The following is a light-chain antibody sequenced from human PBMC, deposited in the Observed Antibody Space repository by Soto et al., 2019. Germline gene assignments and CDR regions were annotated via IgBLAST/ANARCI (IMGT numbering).Light chain of an antibody. CDR2: GAS. V-gene: IGKV1-9*01. CDR3: QQLNTSPPWT. Sequence: IQLTQSPSSLSASVGDTITITCRASQDVSSYLAWYQQKPGKAPELLIYGASTLQGGVPSRFSGSGSGTELTLTIISLQPEDFATYYCQQLNTSPPWTFGQGTEVESK. J-gene: IGKJ1*01. CDR1: QDVSSY.